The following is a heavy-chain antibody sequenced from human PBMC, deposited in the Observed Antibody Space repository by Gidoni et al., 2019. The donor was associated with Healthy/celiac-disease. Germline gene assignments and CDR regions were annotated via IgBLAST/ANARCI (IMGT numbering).Heavy chain of an antibody. D-gene: IGHD3-16*01. Sequence: QVQLQQWGAGLLPPSETLSLTCAVYGGSFIGYYWRWIRQPPGKGLEWIGEINHSGSTNYNPSLKSRGTISVDTSKNQFSLKLSSVTAADTAVYYWARGGGNPFYYYYYMDVWGKGTTVTVSS. CDR2: INHSGST. V-gene: IGHV4-34*01. CDR3: ARGGGNPFYYYYYMDV. J-gene: IGHJ6*03. CDR1: GGSFIGYY.